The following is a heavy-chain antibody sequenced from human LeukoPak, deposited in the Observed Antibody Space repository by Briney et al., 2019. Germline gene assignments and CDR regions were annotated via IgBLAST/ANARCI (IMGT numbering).Heavy chain of an antibody. V-gene: IGHV3-15*07. D-gene: IGHD3-22*01. CDR2: IRSNSDGGTI. J-gene: IGHJ5*02. CDR1: GFTFSNAY. Sequence: GGSLRLSCAASGFTFSNAYMNWVRQAPGKGLEWVGRIRSNSDGGTIDYAAPVKGRFTLSRDDSKDTLYLQMNSLQTEDTAVYYCATDFYDSTWGQGTLVTVSS. CDR3: ATDFYDST.